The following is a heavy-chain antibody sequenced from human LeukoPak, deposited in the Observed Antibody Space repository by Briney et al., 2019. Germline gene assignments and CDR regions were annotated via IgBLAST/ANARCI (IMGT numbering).Heavy chain of an antibody. CDR2: IRHDGTEK. CDR1: GFTFSTLG. V-gene: IGHV3-30*02. D-gene: IGHD1-26*01. J-gene: IGHJ4*02. Sequence: GGSLRLSCVVSGFTFSTLGTHGGRQAPGKGLEWLTFIRHDGTEKYYADFVKGRFTISRDNSRNTLYLQVNSLGPEDTAVYYCARLMVGQAGVGATQFDHSGQGTLVSVSS. CDR3: ARLMVGQAGVGATQFDH.